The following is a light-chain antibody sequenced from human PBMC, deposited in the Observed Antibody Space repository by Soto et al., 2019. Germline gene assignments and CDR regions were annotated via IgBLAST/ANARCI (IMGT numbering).Light chain of an antibody. J-gene: IGLJ1*01. CDR1: SSDVGGYNY. CDR2: EVT. V-gene: IGLV2-14*01. Sequence: QCALTQPASVSGSPGQSITISCTGTSSDVGGYNYVSWYQQHPGKAPKPMIYEVTNRPSGVSDRFSGSKSGNTASLTISGLQAEDEADYYCSSYTSSTTYVFGTGTKVTVL. CDR3: SSYTSSTTYV.